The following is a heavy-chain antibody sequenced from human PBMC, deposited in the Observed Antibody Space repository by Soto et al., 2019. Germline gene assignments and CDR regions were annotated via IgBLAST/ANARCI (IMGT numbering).Heavy chain of an antibody. J-gene: IGHJ6*03. CDR3: AKIVVVVAATPSSSPEVPHRDYYMDV. CDR2: ISYDGSNK. D-gene: IGHD2-15*01. Sequence: QVQLVESGGGVVQPGRSLRLSCAASGFTFSSYGMHWVRQAPGKGLEWVAVISYDGSNKYYADSVKGRFTISRDNSKNTLYLQMNSLRAEDTAVYYCAKIVVVVAATPSSSPEVPHRDYYMDVWGKGTTVTVSS. V-gene: IGHV3-30*18. CDR1: GFTFSSYG.